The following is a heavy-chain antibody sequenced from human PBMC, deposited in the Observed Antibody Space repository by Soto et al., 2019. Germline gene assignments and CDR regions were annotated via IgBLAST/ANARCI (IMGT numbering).Heavy chain of an antibody. D-gene: IGHD3-3*01. CDR1: GGSFSGYY. CDR2: INHSGST. Sequence: PSQTLSLTCAVYGGSFSGYYWSWIRQPPGKGLEWIGEINHSGSTNYNPSLKSRVTISVDTSKNQFSLKLSSVTAADTAVYYCARGGTNYDFWSGRLYYFDYWGQGTLVTVSS. CDR3: ARGGTNYDFWSGRLYYFDY. V-gene: IGHV4-34*01. J-gene: IGHJ4*02.